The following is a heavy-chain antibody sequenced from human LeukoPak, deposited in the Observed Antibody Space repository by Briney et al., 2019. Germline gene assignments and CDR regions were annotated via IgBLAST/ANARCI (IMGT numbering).Heavy chain of an antibody. CDR2: INHSGST. J-gene: IGHJ4*02. CDR1: GGSISSSSYY. CDR3: ARAELGSYLRLPPRYFDY. V-gene: IGHV4-39*07. Sequence: PSETLSLTCTVSGGSISSSSYYWGRIRQPPGKGLEWIGEINHSGSTNYNPSLKSRVTISVDTSKNQFSLKLSSVTAADTAVYYCARAELGSYLRLPPRYFDYWGQGTLVTVSS. D-gene: IGHD1-26*01.